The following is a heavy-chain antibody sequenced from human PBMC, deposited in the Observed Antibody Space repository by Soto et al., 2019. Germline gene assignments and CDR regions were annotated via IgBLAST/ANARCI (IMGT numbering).Heavy chain of an antibody. Sequence: ASVKVSCKASGYTFTSYYMHWVRQAPGQGLEWMGIINPSGGSTSYAQKFQGRVTMTRDTSTSTVYMELSSLRSEDTAVYYCARGHDILTGYYNEFDYWGQGTLVTVSS. J-gene: IGHJ4*02. V-gene: IGHV1-46*01. D-gene: IGHD3-9*01. CDR3: ARGHDILTGYYNEFDY. CDR2: INPSGGST. CDR1: GYTFTSYY.